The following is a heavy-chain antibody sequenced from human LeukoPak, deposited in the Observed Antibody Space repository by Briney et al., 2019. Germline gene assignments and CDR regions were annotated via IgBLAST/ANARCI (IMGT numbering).Heavy chain of an antibody. CDR2: ISSSSSYI. Sequence: GGSLRLSCAASGFTFISYSMNWVRPAPGKGREWVSSISSSSSYIYYADSVKGRFTISRDNAKNSLYLQMNSLRAEETAVYYCAREESSGVAAADRNYYYYYMEVWGKGTTVTVSS. CDR1: GFTFISYS. J-gene: IGHJ6*03. CDR3: AREESSGVAAADRNYYYYYMEV. V-gene: IGHV3-21*01. D-gene: IGHD6-13*01.